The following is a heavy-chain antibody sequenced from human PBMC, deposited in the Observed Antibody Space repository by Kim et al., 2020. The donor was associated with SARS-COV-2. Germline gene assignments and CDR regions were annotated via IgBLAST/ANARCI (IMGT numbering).Heavy chain of an antibody. J-gene: IGHJ4*02. CDR2: IYYSGST. CDR3: ASISRDVYNYRVGFPDY. D-gene: IGHD3-16*02. CDR1: GGSISSYY. Sequence: SETLSLTCTVSGGSISSYYWSWIRQPPGKGLEWIGYIYYSGSTNYNPSLKSRVTISVDTSKNQFSLKLSSVTAADTAVYYCASISRDVYNYRVGFPDYWGQETLVTVSS. V-gene: IGHV4-59*13.